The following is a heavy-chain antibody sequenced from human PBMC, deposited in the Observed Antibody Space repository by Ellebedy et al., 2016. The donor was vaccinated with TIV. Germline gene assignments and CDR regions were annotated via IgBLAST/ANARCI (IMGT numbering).Heavy chain of an antibody. J-gene: IGHJ6*02. V-gene: IGHV4-34*01. CDR1: GGSFSGYY. CDR2: INHSGST. D-gene: IGHD3-10*01. Sequence: MPSETLSLTCAVYGGSFSGYYWSWIRQPPGTGLEWIGEINHSGSTNYNPSLKSRVIISVDTSKNQFSLKLSSVTAADTAVYYCARLLITMVYGMDVWGQGTTVTVSS. CDR3: ARLLITMVYGMDV.